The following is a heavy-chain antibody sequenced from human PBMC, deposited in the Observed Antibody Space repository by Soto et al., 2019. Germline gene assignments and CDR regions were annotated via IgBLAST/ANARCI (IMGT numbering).Heavy chain of an antibody. J-gene: IGHJ4*02. D-gene: IGHD3-3*01. CDR1: GLPLITYG. CDR3: ARDPQYCDFWSGYYTADGPYFDY. Sequence: SGGSLRLSCAPSGLPLITYGMNWARQAPGKGREWVSYISSSSSTIYYADPVKGRFTITRDNAKNSLYLQMNSLRDEETAVYYCARDPQYCDFWSGYYTADGPYFDYWGQGTMVTVSS. CDR2: ISSSSSTI. V-gene: IGHV3-48*02.